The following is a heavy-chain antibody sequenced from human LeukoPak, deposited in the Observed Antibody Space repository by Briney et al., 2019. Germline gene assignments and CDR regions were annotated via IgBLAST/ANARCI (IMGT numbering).Heavy chain of an antibody. Sequence: PGGSLRLSCAASGFTFSGYWMSWVRQAPGKGLEWVANIKQDGSGRYYVDSVKGRFTISRDNAKNSLYLQMNSLRAEDTAVYYCARDPFGDYVFDYWGQGTLVTVSS. CDR2: IKQDGSGR. J-gene: IGHJ4*02. CDR3: ARDPFGDYVFDY. CDR1: GFTFSGYW. V-gene: IGHV3-7*01. D-gene: IGHD4-17*01.